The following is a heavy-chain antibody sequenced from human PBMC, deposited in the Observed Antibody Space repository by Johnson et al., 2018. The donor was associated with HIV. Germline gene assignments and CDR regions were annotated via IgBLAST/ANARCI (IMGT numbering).Heavy chain of an antibody. D-gene: IGHD5/OR15-5a*01. CDR2: IGTAGDT. Sequence: MQLVESGGDVVQPGRSLRLSCAASGFTFSSYDMHWVRQATGKGLEWVSAIGTAGDTYYPGSVKGRFTISRDNSKNTLYLQMDSLRAVDTAVFYCAKDRLMSTAPDTFDVWGQGTMVTVSS. V-gene: IGHV3-13*01. CDR1: GFTFSSYD. J-gene: IGHJ3*01. CDR3: AKDRLMSTAPDTFDV.